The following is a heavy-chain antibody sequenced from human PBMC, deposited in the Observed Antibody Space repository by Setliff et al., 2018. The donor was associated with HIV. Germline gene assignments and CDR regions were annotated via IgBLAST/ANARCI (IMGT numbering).Heavy chain of an antibody. CDR3: ARDPGYKSTWYGVFDI. CDR1: GYTFSDYY. CDR2: INPNSGGT. D-gene: IGHD6-13*01. Sequence: ASVKVSCKASGYTFSDYYMHWVRQAPGQGLEWMGWINPNSGGTNYAQKFQGRVSMTRDTSISTTYMELSRLRSDDTAVYYCARDPGYKSTWYGVFDIWGQGTMVTVSS. J-gene: IGHJ3*02. V-gene: IGHV1-2*02.